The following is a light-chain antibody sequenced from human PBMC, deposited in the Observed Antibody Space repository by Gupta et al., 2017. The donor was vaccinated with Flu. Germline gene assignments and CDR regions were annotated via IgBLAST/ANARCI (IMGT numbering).Light chain of an antibody. CDR3: QQRSNWPPYS. Sequence: ATLSLSPGERATLSCRASQSVSSYLAWYQQKPGQAPRLLIYDASNRATGIPARFSGSGSGTDFTLTISSLEPEDFAVYYCQQRSNWPPYSFGQGTKLEIK. CDR1: QSVSSY. J-gene: IGKJ2*03. V-gene: IGKV3-11*01. CDR2: DAS.